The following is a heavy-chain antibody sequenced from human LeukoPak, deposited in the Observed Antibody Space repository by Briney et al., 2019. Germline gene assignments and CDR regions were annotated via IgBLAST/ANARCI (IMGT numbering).Heavy chain of an antibody. CDR1: GYSFTSYW. CDR3: ARTVDYGAYSHWFDP. CDR2: IYPGDSDT. Sequence: WESLKISCKGSGYSFTSYWVGWVRQLPGKGLEWMGIIYPGDSDTRYSPSFQGQVTVSADKSISTAYLQWSSLKASDPAMYYCARTVDYGAYSHWFDPLGQGTLVTVSS. V-gene: IGHV5-51*01. J-gene: IGHJ5*02. D-gene: IGHD4-17*01.